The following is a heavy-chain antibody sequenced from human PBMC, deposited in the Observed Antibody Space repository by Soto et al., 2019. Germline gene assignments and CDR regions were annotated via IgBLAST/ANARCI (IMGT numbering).Heavy chain of an antibody. D-gene: IGHD3-10*01. CDR2: IGGSGGTK. CDR1: GFSFSSYE. V-gene: IGHV3-48*03. J-gene: IGHJ3*01. CDR3: ARDRGGDVGQFLFPDGFDL. Sequence: LRLSCAASGFSFSSYEMNWVRQAPGKGLEWIPYIGGSGGTKYSADSVKGRFIISRDNAQNSLYPQMNSLRVEDTAVYYCARDRGGDVGQFLFPDGFDLWGQGTMVTVSS.